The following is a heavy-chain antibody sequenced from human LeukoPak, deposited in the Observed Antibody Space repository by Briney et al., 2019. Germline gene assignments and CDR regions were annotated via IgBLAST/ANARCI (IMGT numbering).Heavy chain of an antibody. D-gene: IGHD5-18*01. J-gene: IGHJ4*02. CDR3: ATYRQVLLPFES. CDR2: IFQGGGEI. V-gene: IGHV3-23*01. Sequence: GGSLRLSCAASGFTFSDFAMIWVRQSPGKKGLEWVSSIFQGGGEIHYADSVRGRFTISRDNSKSTLFLQMNSLRAEDTAIYYCATYRQVLLPFESWGQGTLVTVSS. CDR1: GFTFSDFA.